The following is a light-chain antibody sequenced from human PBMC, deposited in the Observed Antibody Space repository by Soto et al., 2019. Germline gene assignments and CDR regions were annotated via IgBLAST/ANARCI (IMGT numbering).Light chain of an antibody. V-gene: IGKV1-16*02. CDR3: QQYDNYPLT. Sequence: DVQMTQSPSSLSASLGDRVTITCRASQDISHYLAWFQQKPGKAPKSLIYDASSLQSGVPPEFSGSGSGTNFTLTIRSLQPEDFETYYCQQYDNYPLTFGGGTKVDIK. CDR1: QDISHY. J-gene: IGKJ4*01. CDR2: DAS.